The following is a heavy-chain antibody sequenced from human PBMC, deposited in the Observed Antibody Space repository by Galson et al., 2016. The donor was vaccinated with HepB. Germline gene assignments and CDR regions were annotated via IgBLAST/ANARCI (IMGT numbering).Heavy chain of an antibody. Sequence: SLRLSCAASGFTFSNYPMHWVRQAPGKGLEWVSYISSSANNIKYADSVEGRFTVSRDNADNSLYLQMDNLRADDTAVYYCARQGSGSYRFDYWGQGTLVTVSS. V-gene: IGHV3-11*01. J-gene: IGHJ4*02. CDR1: GFTFSNYP. CDR2: ISSSANNI. CDR3: ARQGSGSYRFDY. D-gene: IGHD1-26*01.